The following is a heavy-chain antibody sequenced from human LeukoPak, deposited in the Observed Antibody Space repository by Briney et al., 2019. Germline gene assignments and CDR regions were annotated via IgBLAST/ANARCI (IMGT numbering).Heavy chain of an antibody. CDR1: GGSISSSNW. V-gene: IGHV4-4*02. CDR3: ARGGIGDFWSGYYAFDY. Sequence: SETLSLTCAVSGGSISSSNWWSWVRQPPGKGLEWIGYIYYSGSTNYNPSLKSRVTISVDTSKNQFSLKLSSVTAADTAVYYCARGGIGDFWSGYYAFDYWGQGTHVTVSS. D-gene: IGHD3-3*01. CDR2: IYYSGST. J-gene: IGHJ4*02.